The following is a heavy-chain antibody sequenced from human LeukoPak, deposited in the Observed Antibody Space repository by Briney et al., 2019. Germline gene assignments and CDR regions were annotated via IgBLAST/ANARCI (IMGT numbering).Heavy chain of an antibody. CDR2: INHSGST. J-gene: IGHJ3*02. CDR3: ARVRRHIVVVTAIPGAFDI. D-gene: IGHD2-21*02. CDR1: GGSFSGYY. V-gene: IGHV4-34*01. Sequence: SETLSLTCAVYGGSFSGYYWSWIRQPPGKGLEWIGEINHSGSTNYNPSLRSRVTISVDTPKNQFSLKLSSVTAADTAVYYCARVRRHIVVVTAIPGAFDIWGQGTMVTVSS.